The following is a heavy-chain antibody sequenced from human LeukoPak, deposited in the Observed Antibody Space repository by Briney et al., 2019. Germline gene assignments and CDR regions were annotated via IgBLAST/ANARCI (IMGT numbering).Heavy chain of an antibody. J-gene: IGHJ4*02. D-gene: IGHD2-2*02. V-gene: IGHV4-4*08. CDR2: RFASASGGS. CDR3: ARDQGPAAISFDY. Sequence: SETLSLTCTVSGGSIYANYWTWIRQSPGKGLEWIGYRFASASGGSLYNPSLKNRVTMSVDTSKNQFSLKLSSVTAADTAVYYCARDQGPAAISFDYWGQGTLVTVSS. CDR1: GGSIYANY.